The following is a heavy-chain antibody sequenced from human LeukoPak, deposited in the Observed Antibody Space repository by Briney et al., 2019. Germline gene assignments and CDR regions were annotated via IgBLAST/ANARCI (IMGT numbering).Heavy chain of an antibody. CDR1: GGSISSYY. J-gene: IGHJ4*02. CDR2: IYYSGST. CDR3: ARDDRSYY. D-gene: IGHD3-22*01. Sequence: PSETLSLTCTVSGGSISSYYWSWIRQPPGKGLEWIGYIYYSGSTNYNPSLKSRVTISVDTSKNQFSLKLSSVTAADTAVYYCARDDRSYYWGQGTLVTVSS. V-gene: IGHV4-59*12.